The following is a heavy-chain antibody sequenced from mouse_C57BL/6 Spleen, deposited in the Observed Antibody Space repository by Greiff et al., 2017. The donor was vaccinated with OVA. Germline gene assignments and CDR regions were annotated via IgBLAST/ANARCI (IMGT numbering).Heavy chain of an antibody. D-gene: IGHD2-5*01. CDR1: GFTFSNYW. CDR2: IRLKSDNYAT. J-gene: IGHJ3*01. Sequence: DVMLVESGGGLVQPGGSMKLSCVASGFTFSNYWMNWVRQSPEKGLEWVAQIRLKSDNYATHYAESVKGRFTISRDDSKSSVYPQMNNLRAEDTGIYYCTAAYYSNYGFAYWGQGTLVTVSA. CDR3: TAAYYSNYGFAY. V-gene: IGHV6-3*01.